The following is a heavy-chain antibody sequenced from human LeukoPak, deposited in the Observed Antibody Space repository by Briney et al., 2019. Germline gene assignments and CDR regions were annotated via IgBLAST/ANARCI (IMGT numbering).Heavy chain of an antibody. Sequence: GGSLRLSCTASGFIFGDDAWSWFRQAPGKGLEFICFIRKKGYGETTDYAASVRGRFTVSRDDAKSVAYLQMNSLKTEDTALYYCSRGLHDYGDSNYYFDQWGRGTLVTVSS. V-gene: IGHV3-49*03. CDR1: GFIFGDDA. J-gene: IGHJ4*02. CDR3: SRGLHDYGDSNYYFDQ. D-gene: IGHD4-17*01. CDR2: IRKKGYGETT.